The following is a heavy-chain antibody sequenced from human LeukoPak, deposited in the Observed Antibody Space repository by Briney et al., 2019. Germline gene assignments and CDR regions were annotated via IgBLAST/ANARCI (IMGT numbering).Heavy chain of an antibody. J-gene: IGHJ4*02. D-gene: IGHD2-21*02. CDR3: ARLNGGDNYPFDY. V-gene: IGHV4-39*01. Sequence: PSETLSLTCTVSGGSISRSGYYWGWIRQPPGKGLEWIGNINYSGSTYYNPSLKSRVTLSVDTSKNQFSLNLSSVTAADTAVYYCARLNGGDNYPFDYWGQGTLVTVSS. CDR2: INYSGST. CDR1: GGSISRSGYY.